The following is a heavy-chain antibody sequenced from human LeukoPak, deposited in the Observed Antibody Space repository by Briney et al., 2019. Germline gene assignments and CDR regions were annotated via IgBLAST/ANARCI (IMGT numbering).Heavy chain of an antibody. CDR2: ISDDGRNK. Sequence: GGSLRLSCAASGFAFNNYGMHYVRQAPGKGLEWVAVISDDGRNKNYADSVKGRFTISSDSSNNTLYLQMNSLRAEDTGVYFCAKDRETAASGTFDFRGQGTLVTVSS. CDR1: GFAFNNYG. V-gene: IGHV3-30*18. CDR3: AKDRETAASGTFDF. D-gene: IGHD6-13*01. J-gene: IGHJ4*02.